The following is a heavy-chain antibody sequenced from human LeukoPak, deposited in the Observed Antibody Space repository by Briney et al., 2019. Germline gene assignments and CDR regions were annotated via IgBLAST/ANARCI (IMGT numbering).Heavy chain of an antibody. CDR2: IYYSGST. V-gene: IGHV4-59*07. CDR1: GGSISSHY. Sequence: SDTLSLTCTVSGGSISSHYWGWIRQPPGKGLEWIGYIYYSGSTNYNPSLKSRVTISVDTSKNQFSLKLSSVTGADTAVYYCARLYRYYYGSGTYFNLFDYWGQGTLVTVSS. D-gene: IGHD3-10*01. J-gene: IGHJ4*02. CDR3: ARLYRYYYGSGTYFNLFDY.